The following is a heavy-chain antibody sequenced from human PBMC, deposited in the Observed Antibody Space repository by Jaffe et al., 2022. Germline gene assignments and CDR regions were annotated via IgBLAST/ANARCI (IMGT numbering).Heavy chain of an antibody. CDR2: VDPEDGET. CDR3: ATSNSYYYDSSGFYAFDI. CDR1: GYTFTDYY. Sequence: EVQLVQSGAEVKKPGATVKISCKVSGYTFTDYYMHWVQQAPGKGLEWMGLVDPEDGETIYAEKFQGRVTITADTSTDTAYMELSSLRSEDTAVYYCATSNSYYYDSSGFYAFDIWGQGTMVTVSS. J-gene: IGHJ3*02. D-gene: IGHD3-22*01. V-gene: IGHV1-69-2*01.